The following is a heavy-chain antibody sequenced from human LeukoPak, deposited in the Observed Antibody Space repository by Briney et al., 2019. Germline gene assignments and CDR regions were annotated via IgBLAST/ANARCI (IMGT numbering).Heavy chain of an antibody. Sequence: ASVKVSCKASGYTFTAYYMHWVRQAPGQELECVGWINLDSGATSYEQKFQGRVTMTRDTSISTAFLEVISLTADDTALYYCARGSGGAAFDFWGQGTLLTVSS. D-gene: IGHD1-26*01. CDR1: GYTFTAYY. CDR3: ARGSGGAAFDF. V-gene: IGHV1-2*02. CDR2: INLDSGAT. J-gene: IGHJ4*02.